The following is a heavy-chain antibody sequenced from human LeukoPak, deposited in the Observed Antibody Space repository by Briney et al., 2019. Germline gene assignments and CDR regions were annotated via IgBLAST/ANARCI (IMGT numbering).Heavy chain of an antibody. J-gene: IGHJ4*02. CDR2: IHHSGST. CDR3: ARVVGQQWLVN. D-gene: IGHD6-19*01. CDR1: GGSLSSTNW. V-gene: IGHV4-4*02. Sequence: SETLSLTCAVSGGSLSSTNWWSWVRPPPGKGLEWIGEIHHSGSTNYNPSLKSRVSISVDKSKNQFSLKLSSVTAADTAVYYCARVVGQQWLVNWGQGTLVTVSS.